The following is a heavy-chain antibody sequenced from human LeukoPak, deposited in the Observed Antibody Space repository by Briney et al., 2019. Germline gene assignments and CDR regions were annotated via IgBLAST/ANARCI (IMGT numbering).Heavy chain of an antibody. J-gene: IGHJ5*02. V-gene: IGHV4-34*01. D-gene: IGHD6-13*01. CDR1: GGSFSGYY. CDR3: ARGRHSSSWYWWFDP. CDR2: INHSGST. Sequence: SETLSLTCAVYGGSFSGYYWSWIRRPPGKGLEWIGEINHSGSTNYNPSLKSRVTISVDTSKNQFSLKLSSVTAADTAVYYCARGRHSSSWYWWFDPWGQGTLVTVSS.